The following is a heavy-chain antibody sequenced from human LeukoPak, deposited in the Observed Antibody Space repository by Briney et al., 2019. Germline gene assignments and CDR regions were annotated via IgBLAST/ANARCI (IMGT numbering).Heavy chain of an antibody. CDR1: GFTFSNYD. CDR2: IGTAGDT. J-gene: IGHJ4*02. D-gene: IGHD6-13*01. Sequence: GGSLRLSCAASGFTFSNYDMHWVRQAAGKGLEWVSGIGTAGDTYYPGSVKGRFTISRENAKNSLYLHMNSLSAGDTAAYYCASSPAYSSSWYAIDNWGQGTLVTVSS. V-gene: IGHV3-13*01. CDR3: ASSPAYSSSWYAIDN.